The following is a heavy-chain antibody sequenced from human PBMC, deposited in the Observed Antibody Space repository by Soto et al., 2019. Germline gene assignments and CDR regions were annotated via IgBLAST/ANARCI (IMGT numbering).Heavy chain of an antibody. CDR1: GGTFSSYV. CDR3: ATVDRSVALVGWFDP. V-gene: IGHV1-69*01. CDR2: VIPVSGTA. Sequence: QVHLEQSGAEVKKPGSSVKVSCKFSGGTFSSYVIIWVRQAPGQGLEWMGGVIPVSGTANYAQKFHGRVTISEDAATNTASMELSSVRFDVTAVYYCATVDRSVALVGWFDPWGHGTLVTVSS. D-gene: IGHD2-8*02. J-gene: IGHJ5*02.